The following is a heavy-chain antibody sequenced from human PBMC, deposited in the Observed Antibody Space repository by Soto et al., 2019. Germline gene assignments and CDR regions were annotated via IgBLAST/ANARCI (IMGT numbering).Heavy chain of an antibody. CDR2: IYYSGST. CDR1: GGSISSYY. J-gene: IGHJ5*02. D-gene: IGHD3-10*01. CDR3: ARDLGMVRGVYKGWFDP. V-gene: IGHV4-59*01. Sequence: PSETLSLTCTVSGGSISSYYWSWIRQPPGKGLEWIGYIYYSGSTNYNPSLKSRVTISVDTSKNQFSLKLSSVTAADTAVYYCARDLGMVRGVYKGWFDPWGQGTLVTVS.